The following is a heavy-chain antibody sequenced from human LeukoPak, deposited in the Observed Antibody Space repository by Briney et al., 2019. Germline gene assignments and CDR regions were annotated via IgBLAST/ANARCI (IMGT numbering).Heavy chain of an antibody. CDR1: GYRFTSYW. J-gene: IGHJ4*02. CDR2: IYPGDSDT. D-gene: IGHD3-10*01. V-gene: IGHV5-51*01. Sequence: GESLKISCKGSGYRFTSYWIGWVRQMPGKGLEWMGIIYPGDSDTRYSPSFQGQVTISADKSISTAYLQWSSLKASDTAMYYCARRVFGDYYGSYYFDYWGQGTLVTVSS. CDR3: ARRVFGDYYGSYYFDY.